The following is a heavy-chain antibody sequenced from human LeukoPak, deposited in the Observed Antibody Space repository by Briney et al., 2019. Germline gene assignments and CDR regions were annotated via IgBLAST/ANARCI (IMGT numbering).Heavy chain of an antibody. CDR1: GYTFTGYY. J-gene: IGHJ4*02. CDR3: ARDSYGSGSYYNAPSFDY. Sequence: GASVKVSCKASGYTFTGYYMHWVRQAPGQGLEWMGRINPNSGGTNYAQKFQGRVTMTRDTSISTAYMELSRLRSDDTAVYYCARDSYGSGSYYNAPSFDYWGQGTLVTVSS. CDR2: INPNSGGT. V-gene: IGHV1-2*06. D-gene: IGHD3-10*01.